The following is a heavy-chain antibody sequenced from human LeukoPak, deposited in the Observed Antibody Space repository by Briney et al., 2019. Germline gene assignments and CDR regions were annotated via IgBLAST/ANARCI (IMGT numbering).Heavy chain of an antibody. CDR2: IRKKNAGYTT. D-gene: IGHD3-3*01. CDR3: TREGGEGDYTAFDL. Sequence: PGGSLRLSCAASGFIFSAYIMDWVRQAPGKGLEWIGRIRKKNAGYTTEYAASVKGRFVVSRDDSKELVFLEINSLENEETAGHYFTREGGEGDYTAFDLWGQGTMVTVSS. CDR1: GFIFSAYI. J-gene: IGHJ3*01. V-gene: IGHV3-72*01.